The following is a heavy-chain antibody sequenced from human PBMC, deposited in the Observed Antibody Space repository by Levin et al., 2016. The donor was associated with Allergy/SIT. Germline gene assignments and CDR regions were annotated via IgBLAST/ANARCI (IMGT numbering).Heavy chain of an antibody. V-gene: IGHV3-7*01. J-gene: IGHJ4*02. D-gene: IGHD3-22*01. Sequence: GESLKISCAASGFTFNNDWMSWVRQAPGKGLQWVANINQDGSDRNYMDSVKGRFTISRDNAKNSLYLQMNSLRAEDTAVYYCARMQYYYDSSGYSFDYWGQGTLVTVSS. CDR2: INQDGSDR. CDR3: ARMQYYYDSSGYSFDY. CDR1: GFTFNNDW.